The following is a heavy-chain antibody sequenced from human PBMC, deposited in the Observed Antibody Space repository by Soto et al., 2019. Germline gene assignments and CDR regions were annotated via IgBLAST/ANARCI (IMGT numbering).Heavy chain of an antibody. CDR1: VGTFSGHA. D-gene: IGHD7-27*01. CDR3: ARGPNWGYRFAS. Sequence: QVQLVQSGAEVKKPGSSVKVSCEASVGTFSGHAISWVRQAPGQGPEWMGGLIPLVGTTQLAQNFQDRLTMTADKSTSPASMELTTPRFDNTAICFCARGPNWGYRFASWGQGDVLTVSS. J-gene: IGHJ4*02. V-gene: IGHV1-69*06. CDR2: LIPLVGTT.